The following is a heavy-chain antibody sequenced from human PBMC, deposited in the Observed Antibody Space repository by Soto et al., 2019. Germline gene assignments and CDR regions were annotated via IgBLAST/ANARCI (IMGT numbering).Heavy chain of an antibody. Sequence: QLQLQESGPGLVKPSETLSLTCAVFGDSITGENWWTWVRQPPGKGLEWIGSINYGGTTYYNPSLKSRVTMSVDTSNNQFFLRLSSMTAADTTVFYCARQRGLGKWYFDFWGQGTLVTVSS. D-gene: IGHD1-26*01. CDR1: GDSITGENW. J-gene: IGHJ4*02. V-gene: IGHV4-39*01. CDR3: ARQRGLGKWYFDF. CDR2: INYGGTT.